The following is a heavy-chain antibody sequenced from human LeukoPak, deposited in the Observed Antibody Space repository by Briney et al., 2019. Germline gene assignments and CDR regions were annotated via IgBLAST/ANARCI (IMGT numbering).Heavy chain of an antibody. Sequence: GGSLRLSCVGSGFTFSNYAVTWVRQAPGKGLEWVSVISGSGGFTYYADSVKGRFTISRDNSKNTLYLQMNSLRAEDTAVYYCAREPGRGEYCSSTSCYPSWFDPWGQGTLVTVSS. D-gene: IGHD2-2*01. V-gene: IGHV3-23*01. CDR2: ISGSGGFT. CDR1: GFTFSNYA. CDR3: AREPGRGEYCSSTSCYPSWFDP. J-gene: IGHJ5*02.